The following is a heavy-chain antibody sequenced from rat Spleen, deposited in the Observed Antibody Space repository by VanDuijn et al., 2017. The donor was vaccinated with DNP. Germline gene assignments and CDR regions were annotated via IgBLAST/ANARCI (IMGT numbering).Heavy chain of an antibody. J-gene: IGHJ2*01. CDR3: TRRSYYSPLNFDY. CDR1: GFTFSDYN. CDR2: IIYDGSRT. Sequence: EVQLVESGGGLVQPGRSLKLSCAASGFTFSDYNMAWVRQAPKKGLEWVATIIYDGSRTYYRDSVKGRFTISRDNAKNTQYLQMDSLRSEDTATYYCTRRSYYSPLNFDYWGQGVMVTVSS. V-gene: IGHV5S10*01. D-gene: IGHD1-1*01.